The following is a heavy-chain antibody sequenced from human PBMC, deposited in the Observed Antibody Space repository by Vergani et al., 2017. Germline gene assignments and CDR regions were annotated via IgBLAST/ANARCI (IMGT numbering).Heavy chain of an antibody. CDR3: ARTGGSSWYKYYFDY. D-gene: IGHD6-13*01. Sequence: VQLVQSGAEVKKPGESLKISCKGSGYSFTSYWIGWVRQMPGKGLEWLGIIYPGYSDTRYSPSFQGQVTISADKSISTADLQWSSLKASDTAMYYCARTGGSSWYKYYFDYWGQGTLVTVSS. V-gene: IGHV5-51*01. J-gene: IGHJ4*02. CDR2: IYPGYSDT. CDR1: GYSFTSYW.